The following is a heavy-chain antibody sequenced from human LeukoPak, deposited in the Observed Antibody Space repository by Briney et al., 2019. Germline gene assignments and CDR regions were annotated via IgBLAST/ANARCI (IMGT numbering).Heavy chain of an antibody. Sequence: GGSLRLSCAASGFTFSSYAMSWVRQAPGKGLEWVSAISGSGGSTYYADSVKGRFTISRDNFKNTLYLQMNSLRADDTALYYCVRDFRFLEDYWGQGTLVTVSS. V-gene: IGHV3-23*01. CDR2: ISGSGGST. D-gene: IGHD3-3*01. CDR3: VRDFRFLEDY. CDR1: GFTFSSYA. J-gene: IGHJ4*02.